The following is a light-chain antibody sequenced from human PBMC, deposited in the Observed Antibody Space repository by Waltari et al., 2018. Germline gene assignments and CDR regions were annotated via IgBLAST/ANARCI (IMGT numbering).Light chain of an antibody. CDR3: QQRYSWIT. CDR1: QSVSNY. V-gene: IGKV3-11*01. CDR2: DSS. J-gene: IGKJ4*01. Sequence: EIVLTQSPATLSLSPGERATLSCRASQSVSNYLAWYQHQPGQAPRLLIYDSSNRATDSPGRFSGSGSGTAFTLTISSLGPEDCAVYYCQQRYSWITFGGGTKVESK.